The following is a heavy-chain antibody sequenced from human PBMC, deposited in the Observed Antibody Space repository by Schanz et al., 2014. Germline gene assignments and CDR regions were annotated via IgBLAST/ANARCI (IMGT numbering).Heavy chain of an antibody. D-gene: IGHD3-16*01. J-gene: IGHJ4*02. CDR3: AGGTRGGDRED. V-gene: IGHV3-33*03. Sequence: LVESGGGVVQPGRSLRLSCAASGFTFSSYGMHWVRQAPGRGLEWVALIWYDGSNKYYAASGKGRVTISRDNPKNTREGQRNSRRAEDTAWDDWAGGTRGGDREDGGQGTRGSGSS. CDR1: GFTFSSYG. CDR2: IWYDGSNK.